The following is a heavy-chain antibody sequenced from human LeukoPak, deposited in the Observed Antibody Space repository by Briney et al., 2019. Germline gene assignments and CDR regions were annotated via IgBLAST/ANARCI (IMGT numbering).Heavy chain of an antibody. V-gene: IGHV3-9*01. J-gene: IGHJ6*03. CDR3: AKGGIHRGYYFYYMDV. CDR2: ISWSSAKI. Sequence: GGSLRLSCAASGFTFSSYAMHWVRQAPGNGLEWVSGISWSSAKIGYADSVKGRFTISRDNAKNSLYLQMNSLRDEDTALYYCAKGGIHRGYYFYYMDVWGKGTTVTISS. CDR1: GFTFSSYA. D-gene: IGHD6-13*01.